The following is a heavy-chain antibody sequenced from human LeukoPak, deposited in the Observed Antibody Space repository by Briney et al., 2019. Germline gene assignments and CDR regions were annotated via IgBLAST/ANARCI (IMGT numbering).Heavy chain of an antibody. D-gene: IGHD6-13*01. V-gene: IGHV3-23*01. CDR3: AKLSLGIAAAGDY. CDR1: GFTFSTYG. J-gene: IGHJ4*02. CDR2: MSGSGGST. Sequence: GGSLRLSCAASGFTFSTYGMSWVRQAPGKGLEWVSVMSGSGGSTYYADSVKGRFTISRDNSKNTLYLQMNSLRAEDTAVYYCAKLSLGIAAAGDYWGQGTLVTVSS.